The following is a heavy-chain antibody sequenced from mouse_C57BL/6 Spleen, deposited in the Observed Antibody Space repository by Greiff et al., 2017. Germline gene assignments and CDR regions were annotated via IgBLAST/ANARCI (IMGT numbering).Heavy chain of an antibody. Sequence: QVQLKESGAELVRPGASVKLSCKASGYTFTDYYINWVKQRPGQGLEWIARIYPGSGNTYYNEKFKGKATLTAEKSSSTAYMQLSSLTSEDSAVYFCARWDGSSYYFDYGGQGPTLTVSS. CDR2: IYPGSGNT. J-gene: IGHJ2*01. CDR1: GYTFTDYY. CDR3: ARWDGSSYYFDY. D-gene: IGHD1-1*01. V-gene: IGHV1-76*01.